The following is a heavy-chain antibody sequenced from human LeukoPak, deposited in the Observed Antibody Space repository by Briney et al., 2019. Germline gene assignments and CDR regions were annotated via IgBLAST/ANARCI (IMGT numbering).Heavy chain of an antibody. CDR2: IYGGGTT. J-gene: IGHJ5*02. CDR3: ARDRAGAQSWVALDP. V-gene: IGHV3-66*02. D-gene: IGHD3-10*01. CDR1: GFTVSNDY. Sequence: PGGSLRLSCAASGFTVSNDYMAWVRQAPGRGLEWVSLIYGGGTTFYTDSVKGRFTISRDNFKNTLYLQMSSLRPEDTALYYCARDRAGAQSWVALDPWGQGTLVTVSS.